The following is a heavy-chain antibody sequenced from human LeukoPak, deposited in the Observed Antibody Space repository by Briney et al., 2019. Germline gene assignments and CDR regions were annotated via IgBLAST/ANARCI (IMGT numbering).Heavy chain of an antibody. V-gene: IGHV4-61*02. CDR1: GGSISSGSYY. Sequence: SETLSLTCTVSGGSISSGSYYWSWIRQPAGKGLEWIGRIYTSGSTNYNPSLESRVTISVDTSKNQFSLKLSSVTAADTAVYYCARDGPYDSSGSIRNYWGQGTLVTVSS. J-gene: IGHJ4*02. CDR3: ARDGPYDSSGSIRNY. D-gene: IGHD3-22*01. CDR2: IYTSGST.